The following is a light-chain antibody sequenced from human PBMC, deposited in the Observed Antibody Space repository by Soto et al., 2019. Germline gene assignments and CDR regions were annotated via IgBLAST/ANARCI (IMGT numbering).Light chain of an antibody. J-gene: IGKJ1*01. V-gene: IGKV4-1*01. CDR2: WAS. CDR3: LQYYNFPWA. Sequence: DIVMTQSPDSLAVSLGERATINCKSSQSLLHSDNNRNVLAWYQHKPGQPPKLLIYWASTRQSGVPDRFSGSGSGTDFTLTISSLQAEDVAVYYCLQYYNFPWAFGQGTKVDMK. CDR1: QSLLHSDNNRNV.